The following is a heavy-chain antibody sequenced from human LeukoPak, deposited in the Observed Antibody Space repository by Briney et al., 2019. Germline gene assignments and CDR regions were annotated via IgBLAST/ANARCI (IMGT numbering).Heavy chain of an antibody. CDR1: GFTFSSYA. D-gene: IGHD5-18*01. J-gene: IGHJ3*02. Sequence: GGSLRLSCAASGFTFSSYAMSWVRQAPGKGLEWVSAISGSGGSTYYADSVKGRFTISRDNSKNTLYLQMNSLRAEDTAVYYCAKGIQLWRQSHDAFDIWGQGTMVTVSS. CDR2: ISGSGGST. CDR3: AKGIQLWRQSHDAFDI. V-gene: IGHV3-23*01.